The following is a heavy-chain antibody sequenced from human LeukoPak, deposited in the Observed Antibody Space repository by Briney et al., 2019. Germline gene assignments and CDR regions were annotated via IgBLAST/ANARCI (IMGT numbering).Heavy chain of an antibody. D-gene: IGHD6-13*01. CDR2: INHSGST. V-gene: IGHV4-34*01. J-gene: IGHJ4*02. CDR1: GGSFSGYY. Sequence: SETLSLTCAVYGGSFSGYYWSWIPQPPGKGLEWIGEINHSGSTNYNPSLKSRVTISVDTSKNQFSLKLSSVTAADTAVYYCARNPDSSPGYGVDYWDQGTLVTVSS. CDR3: ARNPDSSPGYGVDY.